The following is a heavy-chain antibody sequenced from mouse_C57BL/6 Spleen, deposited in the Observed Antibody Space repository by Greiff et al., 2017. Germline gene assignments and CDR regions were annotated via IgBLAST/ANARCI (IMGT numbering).Heavy chain of an antibody. CDR3: ARGPGYFDV. CDR2: INPNNGGT. J-gene: IGHJ1*03. CDR1: GYTFTDYY. Sequence: VQLQQSGPELVKPGASVKISCKASGYTFTDYYMNWVKQSHGKSLEWIGDINPNNGGTSYNQKFKGKATLTVDKSSSTAYMELRSLTSEDSAVYYCARGPGYFDVGGTGTTVTVSS. V-gene: IGHV1-26*01.